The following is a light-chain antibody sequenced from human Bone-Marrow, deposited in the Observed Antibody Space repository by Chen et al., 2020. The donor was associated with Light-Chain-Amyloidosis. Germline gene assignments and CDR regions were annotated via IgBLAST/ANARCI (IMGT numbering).Light chain of an antibody. Sequence: NFMLTQPHSASESPGKTVIISCTRSSGSIATNYVQWYQQRPGSSPTTVIYEDDQRPSGVPDRSSGSIDRSSNSASLTVSGLKAEEEADYDCRCYQGSSQGVFGGGTKLTVL. V-gene: IGLV6-57*01. CDR2: EDD. J-gene: IGLJ3*02. CDR1: SGSIATNY. CDR3: RCYQGSSQGV.